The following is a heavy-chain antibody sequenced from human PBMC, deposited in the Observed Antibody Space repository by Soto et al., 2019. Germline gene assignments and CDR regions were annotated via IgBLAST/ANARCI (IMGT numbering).Heavy chain of an antibody. V-gene: IGHV4-31*03. Sequence: SETRSLTCTVSGGSLSSGGYYLSCILQHPGKGLEWIGYIYYSGSTYYNPSLKSRVTISVDTSKNQFSLKLSSVTAADTAVYYCARSSTSADYFALWGQRTPVTVSS. J-gene: IGHJ4*02. D-gene: IGHD2-2*01. CDR3: ARSSTSADYFAL. CDR2: IYYSGST. CDR1: GGSLSSGGYY.